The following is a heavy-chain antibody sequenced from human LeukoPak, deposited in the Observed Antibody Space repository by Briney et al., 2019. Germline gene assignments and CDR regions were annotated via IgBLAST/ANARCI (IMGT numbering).Heavy chain of an antibody. Sequence: SLRPTCTASGFTFGGYAMSWVRQAPGKGLEWVGFIRSKAYGGTTEYAASVKGRFTISRDDSKSIAYLQMNSLKTEDTAVYYCTRDLTVEMRDYWGQGTLVTVSS. D-gene: IGHD5-24*01. CDR2: IRSKAYGGTT. V-gene: IGHV3-49*04. CDR3: TRDLTVEMRDY. CDR1: GFTFGGYA. J-gene: IGHJ4*02.